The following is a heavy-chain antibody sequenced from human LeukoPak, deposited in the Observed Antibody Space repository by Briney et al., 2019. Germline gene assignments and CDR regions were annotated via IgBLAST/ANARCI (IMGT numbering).Heavy chain of an antibody. CDR3: ARENDTYYYDSSGYYYNWFDP. V-gene: IGHV4-59*12. CDR1: GGSISNFY. Sequence: KPSETLSLTCTVSGGSISNFYWSWIRQPPGKGLEWIGYIYYSGSTNYNPSLKSRVTISVDTSKNQFSLKLSSVTAADTAVYYCARENDTYYYDSSGYYYNWFDPWGQGTLVTVSS. D-gene: IGHD3-22*01. CDR2: IYYSGST. J-gene: IGHJ5*02.